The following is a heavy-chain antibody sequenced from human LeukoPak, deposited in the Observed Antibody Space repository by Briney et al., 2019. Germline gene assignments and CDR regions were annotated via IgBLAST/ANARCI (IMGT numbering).Heavy chain of an antibody. CDR1: GYTFTGYY. CDR2: INPNSGGT. V-gene: IGHV1-2*02. Sequence: ASVKVSCKASGYTFTGYYMHWVRQAPGQGLEWMGWINPNSGGTNYAQKFQGRVTMTRDTSISTAYMERSRLRSDDAAVYYCARVSYDSSGYYLFDYWGQGTLVTVSS. CDR3: ARVSYDSSGYYLFDY. D-gene: IGHD3-22*01. J-gene: IGHJ4*02.